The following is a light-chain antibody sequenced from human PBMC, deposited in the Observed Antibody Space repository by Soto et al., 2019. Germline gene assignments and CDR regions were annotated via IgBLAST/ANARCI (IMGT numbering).Light chain of an antibody. CDR2: DVS. V-gene: IGLV2-14*01. CDR3: SSYTSSSTLV. CDR1: SSDVGGYNY. Sequence: QSALTQPASVSGSPGQSITISCTRTSSDVGGYNYVSWYQQHPGKAPKLMIYDVSYRPSGVSNRFSGSKSGNTASLTISGLQAEDEADYYCSSYTSSSTLVFGGGTKLTVL. J-gene: IGLJ2*01.